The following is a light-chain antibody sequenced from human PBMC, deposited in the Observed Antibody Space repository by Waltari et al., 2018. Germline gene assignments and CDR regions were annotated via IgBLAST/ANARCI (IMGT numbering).Light chain of an antibody. Sequence: DIQMTQSPSSLSASVGDRVTITCRASQRICSYLNWYQQIPGKAPKLLIYGASSLQSGVPSRFSGSGSGTDFSLTISSLESEDFATYYCQQSYSLPNTFGQGTKVDI. CDR1: QRICSY. J-gene: IGKJ2*01. V-gene: IGKV1-39*01. CDR2: GAS. CDR3: QQSYSLPNT.